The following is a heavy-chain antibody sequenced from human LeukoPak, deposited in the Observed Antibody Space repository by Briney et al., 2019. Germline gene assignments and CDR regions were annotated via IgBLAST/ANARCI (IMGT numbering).Heavy chain of an antibody. Sequence: PGGSLRLSCVASGFNFDNYAMHWVRQPLGKGLEWVAVISHDERTKYYADSMKGRITISRDYSRNTVYLQMNSLRAEDTAVYYCARESGFGELFPYAFDIWGQGTVVTVSS. V-gene: IGHV3-30*14. CDR3: ARESGFGELFPYAFDI. CDR2: ISHDERTK. CDR1: GFNFDNYA. D-gene: IGHD3-10*01. J-gene: IGHJ3*02.